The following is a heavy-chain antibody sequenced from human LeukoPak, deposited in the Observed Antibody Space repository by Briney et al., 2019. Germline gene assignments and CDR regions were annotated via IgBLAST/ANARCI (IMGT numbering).Heavy chain of an antibody. Sequence: PSETLSLTCTVSGVSISSSSYYWGWIRQPPGKGLEWIGSIYYSGSTNYNPSLKSRVTISVDTSKNQFSLKLSSVTAADTAVYYCARHLGYCSSTSCFHNWFDPWGQGTLVTVSS. CDR2: IYYSGST. CDR3: ARHLGYCSSTSCFHNWFDP. J-gene: IGHJ5*02. D-gene: IGHD2-2*01. CDR1: GVSISSSSYY. V-gene: IGHV4-39*07.